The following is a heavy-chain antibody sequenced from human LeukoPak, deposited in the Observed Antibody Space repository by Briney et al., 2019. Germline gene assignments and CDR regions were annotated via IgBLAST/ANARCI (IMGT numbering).Heavy chain of an antibody. CDR3: ARAGSDVVSALNWFDP. V-gene: IGHV3-30*04. J-gene: IGHJ5*02. CDR2: ISYDGSNK. Sequence: GGSLRLSCVASGFTFSRYAIHWVRQAPGKGLEWVAIISYDGSNKYYADSVKGRFSISRDNSKNTLFLQMNSLRTEDTAVYYCARAGSDVVSALNWFDPWGQGTLVTVSS. CDR1: GFTFSRYA. D-gene: IGHD2-2*01.